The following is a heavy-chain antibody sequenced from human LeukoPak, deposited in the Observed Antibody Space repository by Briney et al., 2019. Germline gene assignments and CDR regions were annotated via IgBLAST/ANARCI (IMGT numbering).Heavy chain of an antibody. V-gene: IGHV3-7*05. CDR1: GFTFSSYA. J-gene: IGHJ3*02. D-gene: IGHD3-9*01. Sequence: GSLRLSCAASGFTFSSYAMTWVRQAPGKGLEGVANIKQDGSENHYVDSVKGRFTISRDNAKDSLYLQMNGLRVEDTAVYYCATYWRYFDWLLSDIWGLGTMVTVSS. CDR2: IKQDGSEN. CDR3: ATYWRYFDWLLSDI.